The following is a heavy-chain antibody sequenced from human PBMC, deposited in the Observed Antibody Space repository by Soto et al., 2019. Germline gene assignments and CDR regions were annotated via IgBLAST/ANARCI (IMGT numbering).Heavy chain of an antibody. D-gene: IGHD6-6*01. CDR2: INHSGST. J-gene: IGHJ4*02. Sequence: SETLSLTCAVYGGSFSGYYWTWIRQPPGTGLEWIGEINHSGSTNYNPSLKSRVTISVDTSKNQFSLKLSSVTAADTAVYYCAREGENSKNEGGRNFDYWGQGTLVTVSS. V-gene: IGHV4-34*01. CDR3: AREGENSKNEGGRNFDY. CDR1: GGSFSGYY.